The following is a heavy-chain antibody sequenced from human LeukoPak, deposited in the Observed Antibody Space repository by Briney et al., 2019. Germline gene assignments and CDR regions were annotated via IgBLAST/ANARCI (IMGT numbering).Heavy chain of an antibody. V-gene: IGHV4-59*01. D-gene: IGHD3-22*01. CDR3: ARGRAHYDSTGYYY. CDR1: GGSINNYY. J-gene: IGHJ4*02. CDR2: IYSSGST. Sequence: SETLSLTCTVSGGSINNYYWTWIRQPPVKGLEWVGYIYSSGSTKYNPSLKSRVTITVDTSKNHFSLKLSSVTAADTALYYCARGRAHYDSTGYYYWGQGILVTVSS.